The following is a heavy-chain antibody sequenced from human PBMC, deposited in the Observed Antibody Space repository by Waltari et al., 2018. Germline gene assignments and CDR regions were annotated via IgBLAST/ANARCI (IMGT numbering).Heavy chain of an antibody. D-gene: IGHD2-21*02. CDR2: IYHSGTT. J-gene: IGHJ4*02. CDR3: ARWFHGDSPSHFDY. Sequence: QVQLQESGPGLVKPSETLSLTCAVSGSSFSSGYYWGWIRQPPGKRLEFIGSIYHSGTTYYNPSLKSRVTILLDTSKTQVSLMLRSVTAADTAVYFCARWFHGDSPSHFDYWGQGTLVTVSS. V-gene: IGHV4-38-2*01. CDR1: GSSFSSGYY.